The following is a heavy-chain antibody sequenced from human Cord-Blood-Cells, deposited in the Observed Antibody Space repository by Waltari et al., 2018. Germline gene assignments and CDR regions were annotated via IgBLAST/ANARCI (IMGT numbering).Heavy chain of an antibody. CDR3: ARDRHNWNYYYYYGMDV. J-gene: IGHJ6*02. CDR1: GYSISSGYY. V-gene: IGHV4-38-2*02. D-gene: IGHD1-7*01. CDR2: IYHSGST. Sequence: QVQLQESDPGLVKPSETLSLTCAVSGYSISSGYYWGWIRQPPGKGLEWIGSIYHSGSTYYNPSLKSRVTISVDTSKNQFSLKLSSVTAADTAVYYCARDRHNWNYYYYYGMDVWGQGTTVTVSS.